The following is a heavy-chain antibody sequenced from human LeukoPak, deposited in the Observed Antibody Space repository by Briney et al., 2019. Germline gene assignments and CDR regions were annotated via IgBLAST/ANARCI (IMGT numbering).Heavy chain of an antibody. CDR2: IRAYNGNT. Sequence: DSVKVSCKASGYTFTSYGISWVRQAPGQGIEWMGWIRAYNGNTNYAQKIQGRVTMTTDTSTSTAYKELRSLRSDGTAVYYCARASAGYDYWGQGTLVTVSS. J-gene: IGHJ4*02. V-gene: IGHV1-18*04. D-gene: IGHD2-2*03. CDR1: GYTFTSYG. CDR3: ARASAGYDY.